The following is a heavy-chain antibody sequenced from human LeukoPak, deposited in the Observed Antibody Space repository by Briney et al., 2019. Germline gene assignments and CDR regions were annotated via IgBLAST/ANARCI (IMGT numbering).Heavy chain of an antibody. CDR3: ASARYSSLYGMDV. CDR1: GFTFSSYW. CDR2: IKQDGSEK. Sequence: GGSLRLSCAASGFTFSSYWMSWVRQAPGKGLEWVANIKQDGSEKYYVDSVKGRFTISRDNSKNTLYLQMNSLRAEDTAVYYCASARYSSLYGMDVWGQGTTVTVSS. D-gene: IGHD5-18*01. V-gene: IGHV3-7*03. J-gene: IGHJ6*02.